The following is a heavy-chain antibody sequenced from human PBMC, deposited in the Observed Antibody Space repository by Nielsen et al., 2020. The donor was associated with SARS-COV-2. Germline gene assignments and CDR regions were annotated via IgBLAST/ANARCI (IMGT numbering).Heavy chain of an antibody. CDR3: ARVIHGSGSYGFDY. Sequence: SETLSLTCTVSGGSISSYYWSWIRQPPGKGLEWIGYIYYSGSTNYNPSLKSRVTISVDTSKNQFSLKLSSVTAADTAVYYCARVIHGSGSYGFDYWGQGTLVTVSS. V-gene: IGHV4-59*12. D-gene: IGHD3-10*01. CDR2: IYYSGST. J-gene: IGHJ4*02. CDR1: GGSISSYY.